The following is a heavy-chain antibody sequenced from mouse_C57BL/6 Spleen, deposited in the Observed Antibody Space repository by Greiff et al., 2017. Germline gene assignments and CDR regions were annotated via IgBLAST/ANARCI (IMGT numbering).Heavy chain of an antibody. Sequence: EVQRVESGGGLVQPGGSLSLSCAASGFTFTDYYMSWVRQPPGKALEWLGFIRNKANGYTTEYSASVKGRFTISRDNSQIILYLQMNALRAEDSATYYCARYYNWYFDVWGTGTTVTVSS. V-gene: IGHV7-3*01. J-gene: IGHJ1*03. CDR2: IRNKANGYTT. CDR1: GFTFTDYY. CDR3: ARYYNWYFDV.